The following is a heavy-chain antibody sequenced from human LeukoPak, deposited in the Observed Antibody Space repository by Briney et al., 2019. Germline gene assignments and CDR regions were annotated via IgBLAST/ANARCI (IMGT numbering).Heavy chain of an antibody. Sequence: SETLSLTCAVYGGSFSGYYWSWIRQPPGKGLEWIGEINHSGSTNYNPSLKSRVTISVDTSKNQFSLKLSSVTAADTAVYYCARERNPPNFDYWGQGTLVTVSS. J-gene: IGHJ4*02. V-gene: IGHV4-34*01. CDR3: ARERNPPNFDY. CDR2: INHSGST. CDR1: GGSFSGYY. D-gene: IGHD1-1*01.